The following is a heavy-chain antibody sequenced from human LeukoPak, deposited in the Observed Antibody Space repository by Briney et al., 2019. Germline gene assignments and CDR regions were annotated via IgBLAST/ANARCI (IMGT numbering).Heavy chain of an antibody. J-gene: IGHJ5*02. Sequence: NPGGSLRLSCAASGFTFSDYYMSWIRQAPGKGLEWVSYISSSGTTIYYADSVKGRFTISRDNAKNSLYLQMNSLRPEDTALNYCAKDIQSGYDRFHWFDPWGQGTLVTVSS. CDR2: ISSSGTTI. D-gene: IGHD3-3*01. CDR1: GFTFSDYY. V-gene: IGHV3-11*01. CDR3: AKDIQSGYDRFHWFDP.